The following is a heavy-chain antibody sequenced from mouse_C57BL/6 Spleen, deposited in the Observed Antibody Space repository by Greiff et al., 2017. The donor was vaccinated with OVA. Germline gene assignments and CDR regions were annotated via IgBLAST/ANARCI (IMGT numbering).Heavy chain of an antibody. Sequence: QVHVKQPGAELVMPGASVKLSCKASGYTFTSYWMHWVKQRPGQGLEWIGEIDPSDSYTNYNQKCKGKSTLTVDKSSSTAYMQLSSLTSEDSAVYYCARRGINYFDYWGQGTTLTVSS. CDR2: IDPSDSYT. CDR3: ARRGINYFDY. CDR1: GYTFTSYW. V-gene: IGHV1-69*01. J-gene: IGHJ2*01.